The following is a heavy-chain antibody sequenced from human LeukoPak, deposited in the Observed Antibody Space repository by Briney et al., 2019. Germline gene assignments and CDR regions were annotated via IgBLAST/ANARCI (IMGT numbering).Heavy chain of an antibody. D-gene: IGHD1-20*01. V-gene: IGHV3-23*01. CDR2: ISGSGAAT. Sequence: GGSLRLSCATSGFTFNNYAMTWVRQAPGKGLEWVSTISGSGAATYYADSVRGRFTISRDNSKNTLYLQMNSLRAEDTAVYYCAKAASGNWNDVSDYWGQGTLVTVSS. CDR1: GFTFNNYA. CDR3: AKAASGNWNDVSDY. J-gene: IGHJ4*02.